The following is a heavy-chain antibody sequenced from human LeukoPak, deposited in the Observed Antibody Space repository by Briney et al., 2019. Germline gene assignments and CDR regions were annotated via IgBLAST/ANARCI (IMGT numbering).Heavy chain of an antibody. Sequence: PGGSLRLSCAASGFTFSNSWMAWLRQAPGRGLEWVANINEDGSAKTYVGSVQGRFTISRDNARKSLYLQMNSLRVDDTAVYYCASDKGYNRFDPWGQGTLVTVSS. CDR1: GFTFSNSW. V-gene: IGHV3-7*04. CDR2: INEDGSAK. J-gene: IGHJ5*02. CDR3: ASDKGYNRFDP.